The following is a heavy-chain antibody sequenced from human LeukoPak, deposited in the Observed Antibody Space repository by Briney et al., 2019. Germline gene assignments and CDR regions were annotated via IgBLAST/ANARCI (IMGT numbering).Heavy chain of an antibody. Sequence: KASETLSLTCSVSGGFIATRNYYWGWIRQPPGKGLEWIGSIYYSGTTNYNPSLKTRVTISVDTSKNQFSLKLTPVTAADTAVYYCASQSRNYYQSGEFRTWIDYWGQGTLVTASP. CDR2: IYYSGTT. J-gene: IGHJ4*02. D-gene: IGHD3-22*01. CDR3: ASQSRNYYQSGEFRTWIDY. V-gene: IGHV4-39*01. CDR1: GGFIATRNYY.